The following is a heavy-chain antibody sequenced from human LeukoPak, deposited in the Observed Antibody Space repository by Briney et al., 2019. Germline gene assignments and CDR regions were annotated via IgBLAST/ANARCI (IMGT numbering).Heavy chain of an antibody. D-gene: IGHD1-26*01. CDR3: ARETTTLDY. CDR2: ISYDGSNK. CDR1: GFTFSSSG. Sequence: PGRSLRLSCAASGFTFSSSGMHWVRQAPGKGLEWVAVISYDGSNKFYADSVKGRFTISRDNSKNTLYLQMNSLRAEDTAVYYCARETTTLDYWGQGTLVTVSS. V-gene: IGHV3-30*03. J-gene: IGHJ4*02.